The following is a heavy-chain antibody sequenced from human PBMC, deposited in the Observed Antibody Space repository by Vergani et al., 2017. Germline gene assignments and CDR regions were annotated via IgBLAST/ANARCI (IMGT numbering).Heavy chain of an antibody. Sequence: VQLLESGGGLVQPGESLRLSCTVSGFTFTSYGISWVRQAPGRGLEWVALISYDGDTTYYEDSVKGRFTISRDNSKNTLFLQMHSLRVEDTALYYCAKFPLNITTPDRGDFWGQGSLVTVSS. CDR3: AKFPLNITTPDRGDF. J-gene: IGHJ4*02. CDR1: GFTFTSYG. V-gene: IGHV3-30*18. CDR2: ISYDGDTT. D-gene: IGHD1-1*01.